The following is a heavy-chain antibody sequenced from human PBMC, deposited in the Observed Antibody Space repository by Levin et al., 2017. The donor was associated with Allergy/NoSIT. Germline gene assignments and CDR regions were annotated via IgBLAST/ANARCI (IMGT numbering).Heavy chain of an antibody. J-gene: IGHJ4*02. CDR1: GYTFTNYD. D-gene: IGHD4-17*01. CDR2: MNPNSGDT. Sequence: GESLKISCKASGYTFTNYDFNWVRQTTGQGLEWMGWMNPNSGDTGYAQKFQGRVTMTRDTSISTAYMEVSSLRSEDTAVYYCTRAVRNGDIDFWGQGTLVTVSS. V-gene: IGHV1-8*01. CDR3: TRAVRNGDIDF.